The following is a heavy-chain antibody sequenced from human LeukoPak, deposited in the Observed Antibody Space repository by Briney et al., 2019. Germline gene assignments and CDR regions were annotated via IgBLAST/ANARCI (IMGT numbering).Heavy chain of an antibody. CDR3: ARDTGYCSSTSCYFYYFDY. CDR2: ISSSSSYI. J-gene: IGHJ4*02. CDR1: GSTFSSYS. V-gene: IGHV3-21*01. D-gene: IGHD2-2*01. Sequence: GGSLRLSCAASGSTFSSYSMNWVRQAPGKGLEWVSSISSSSSYIYYADSVKGRFTISRDNAKNSLYLQMNSLRAEDTAVYYCARDTGYCSSTSCYFYYFDYWGQGTLVTVSS.